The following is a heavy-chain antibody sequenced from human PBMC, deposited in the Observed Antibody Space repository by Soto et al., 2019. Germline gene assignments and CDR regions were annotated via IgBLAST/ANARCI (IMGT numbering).Heavy chain of an antibody. D-gene: IGHD3-22*01. Sequence: ASVKVSCKASGYTFTGYYMHWVRQAPGQGLEWMGWINPNSGGTNYAQKFQGWVTMTRDTSISTAYMELSRLRSDDTTVYYCARDTNYDSSGYSTGFDYWGQGTLVTVSS. J-gene: IGHJ4*02. CDR2: INPNSGGT. V-gene: IGHV1-2*04. CDR1: GYTFTGYY. CDR3: ARDTNYDSSGYSTGFDY.